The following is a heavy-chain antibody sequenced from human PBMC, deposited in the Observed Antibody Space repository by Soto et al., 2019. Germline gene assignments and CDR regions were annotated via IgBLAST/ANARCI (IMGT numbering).Heavy chain of an antibody. CDR1: GFTFTTYA. V-gene: IGHV3-23*01. Sequence: PGGSLRLSCAASGFTFTTYAMSWVRQAPGKGLEWVSSISGSGGGTYYTDSVKGRFTISRDNSKNTLYLQMNSLRAEDTAVYYCAKNYYFDAWGQGTLVTVSS. CDR2: ISGSGGGT. CDR3: AKNYYFDA. J-gene: IGHJ4*02.